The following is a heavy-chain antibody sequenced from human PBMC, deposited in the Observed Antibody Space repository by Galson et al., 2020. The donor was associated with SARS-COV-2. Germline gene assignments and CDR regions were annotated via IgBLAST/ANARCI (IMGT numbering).Heavy chain of an antibody. V-gene: IGHV3-30*01. CDR3: ARNEQLNYMDA. D-gene: IGHD2-2*01. CDR1: GFTFSSYA. J-gene: IGHJ6*03. Sequence: GESLKISCAASGFTFSSYAMHWVRQAPGKGLEWVAVISYDGSNKYYADSVKGRFTISRDNSKNTLYLQMNSLRAEDTAVYYCARNEQLNYMDAWGKGTTVTVSS. CDR2: ISYDGSNK.